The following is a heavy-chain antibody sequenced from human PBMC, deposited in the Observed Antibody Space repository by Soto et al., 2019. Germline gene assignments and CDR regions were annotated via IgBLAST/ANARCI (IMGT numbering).Heavy chain of an antibody. CDR3: ARDPGYSSSSSPREYNWFAP. D-gene: IGHD6-6*01. V-gene: IGHV4-4*02. Sequence: SETLSLTCAVSGGSISRSNWWSWVRQPPGKGLEWIGEIYHSGSTNYNPSLKSRVTISVDKSKNQFSLKLSSVTAADTAVYYFARDPGYSSSSSPREYNWFAPWGQGTLVTVSS. J-gene: IGHJ5*02. CDR2: IYHSGST. CDR1: GGSISRSNW.